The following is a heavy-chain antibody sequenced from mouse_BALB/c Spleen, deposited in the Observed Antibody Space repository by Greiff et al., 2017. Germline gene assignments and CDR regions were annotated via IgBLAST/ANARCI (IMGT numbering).Heavy chain of an antibody. CDR1: GFAFSSYD. J-gene: IGHJ1*01. V-gene: IGHV5-12-1*01. CDR3: ARHQRYDLYWYFDV. Sequence: EVMLVESGGGLVKPGGSLKLSCAASGFAFSSYDMSWVRQTPEKRLEWVAYISSGGGSTYYPDTVKGRFTISRDNTKNTLYLQMSSLKSEDTAMYYCARHQRYDLYWYFDVWGAGTTVTVSS. CDR2: ISSGGGST. D-gene: IGHD2-14*01.